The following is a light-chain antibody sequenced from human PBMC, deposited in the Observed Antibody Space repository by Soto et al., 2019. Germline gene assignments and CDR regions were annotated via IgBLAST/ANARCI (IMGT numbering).Light chain of an antibody. CDR3: QHYNRYSEA. V-gene: IGKV1-5*03. Sequence: DIQMTQSPSTLSGSVGDRVTITCRASQTISSWLAWYQQKPGKAPKLLIYKASTLKSGVPSRFSGSGSGTEFTLTISSLQPDDFATYYCQHYNRYSEAFGQRTNEDI. CDR2: KAS. J-gene: IGKJ1*01. CDR1: QTISSW.